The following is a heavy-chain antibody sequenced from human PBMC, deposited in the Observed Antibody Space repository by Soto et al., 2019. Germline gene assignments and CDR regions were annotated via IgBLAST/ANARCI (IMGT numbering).Heavy chain of an antibody. Sequence: SETLSLTCAVSGGSISSGGYSWSWIRQPPGKGLEWIGYIYHSGSTYYNPSLKSRVTISVDRSKNQFSLKLSSVTAADTAMYYCERTAAAGKYCYGVDVWGQGTAVNVSS. J-gene: IGHJ6*02. CDR2: IYHSGST. CDR1: GGSISSGGYS. D-gene: IGHD6-13*01. V-gene: IGHV4-30-2*01. CDR3: ERTAAAGKYCYGVDV.